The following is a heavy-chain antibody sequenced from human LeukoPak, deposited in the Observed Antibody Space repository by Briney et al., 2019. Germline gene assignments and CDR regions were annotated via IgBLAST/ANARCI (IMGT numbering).Heavy chain of an antibody. CDR2: IYYSGST. CDR3: AREFRYDFWSGYLGQGNYYYYYYMDV. V-gene: IGHV4-4*07. Sequence: SETLSLTCTVSGGSISSYYWSWIRQPAGKGLEWIGSIYYSGSTYYNPSLKSRVTISVDTSKNQFSLKLSSVTAADTAVYYCAREFRYDFWSGYLGQGNYYYYYYMDVWGKGTTVTVSS. J-gene: IGHJ6*03. CDR1: GGSISSYY. D-gene: IGHD3-3*01.